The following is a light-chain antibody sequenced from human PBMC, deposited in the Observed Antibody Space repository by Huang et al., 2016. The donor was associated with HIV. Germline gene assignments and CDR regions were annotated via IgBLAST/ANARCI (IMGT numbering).Light chain of an antibody. CDR3: QIYGRSPMYT. V-gene: IGKV3-20*01. J-gene: IGKJ2*01. Sequence: EVVLTQSPGTLSLSAGGRATLSCRASQTVSSSYVAWYQQKYGLSPRLLIYGASRQATGIPDRFSGSGSGTDFTLTISRLEPEDFAVYYCQIYGRSPMYTFGQGTKLEIK. CDR2: GAS. CDR1: QTVSSSY.